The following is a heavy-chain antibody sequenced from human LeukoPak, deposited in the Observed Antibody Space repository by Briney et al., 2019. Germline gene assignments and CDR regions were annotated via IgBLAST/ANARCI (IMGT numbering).Heavy chain of an antibody. D-gene: IGHD3-3*01. CDR1: GFTFSSYW. J-gene: IGHJ3*02. CDR3: ARGRGFGVDNAFDI. Sequence: GGSLRLSCAASGFTFSSYWMSWVRQAPGKGLEWVANIKQDGSEKYYVDSVKGRFTISRDNAKNSLYLQMNSLRAEDTAVYYCARGRGFGVDNAFDIWGQGTMVTVSS. V-gene: IGHV3-7*01. CDR2: IKQDGSEK.